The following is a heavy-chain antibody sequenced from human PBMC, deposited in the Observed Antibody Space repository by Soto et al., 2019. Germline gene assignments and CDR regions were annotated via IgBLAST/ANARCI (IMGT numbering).Heavy chain of an antibody. Sequence: PSETLSLTCTVSGGSVSSGSYYWSWIRQPPGKGLEWIGYIYYSGSTNYNPSLKSRVTISVDTSKNQFSLKLSSVTAADTAVYYCASYRRVGGLLGWGQGTLVTVSS. CDR3: ASYRRVGGLLG. D-gene: IGHD2-15*01. V-gene: IGHV4-61*01. CDR2: IYYSGST. J-gene: IGHJ4*02. CDR1: GGSVSSGSYY.